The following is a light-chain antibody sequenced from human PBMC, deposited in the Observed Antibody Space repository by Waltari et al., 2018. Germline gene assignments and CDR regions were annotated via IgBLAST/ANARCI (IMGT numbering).Light chain of an antibody. V-gene: IGLV2-23*02. J-gene: IGLJ2*01. CDR2: DVS. CDR3: CSYAGSRIHVL. Sequence: QSALTQPASVSGSPGQSTPIPCTGTSSDVGGYNYISWYQQYPGKAPKLMIYDVSKRPSGVSNRFSGSKSGNTASLTISGLQAEDEADYYCCSYAGSRIHVLFGGGTKLTVL. CDR1: SSDVGGYNY.